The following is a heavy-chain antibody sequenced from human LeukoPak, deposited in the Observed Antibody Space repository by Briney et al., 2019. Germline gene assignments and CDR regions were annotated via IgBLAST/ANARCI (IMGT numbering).Heavy chain of an antibody. D-gene: IGHD1-14*01. CDR1: GFTFSSYN. CDR3: AREGLDRGYFDY. Sequence: GGSLRLSCAASGFTFSSYNMNWVRQAPGKGLEWVSSISTSSIYIYYADSVKGRFTISRDNAKNSLYLQMNSLRAEDTAVYYCAREGLDRGYFDYWGQGTLVSVSS. V-gene: IGHV3-21*01. CDR2: ISTSSIYI. J-gene: IGHJ4*02.